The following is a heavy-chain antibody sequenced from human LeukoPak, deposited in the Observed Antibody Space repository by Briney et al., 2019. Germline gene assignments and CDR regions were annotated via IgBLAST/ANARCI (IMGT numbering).Heavy chain of an antibody. J-gene: IGHJ4*02. CDR2: ISSSSSYI. Sequence: GGSLRLSCAASGFTVSNAWMNWVRQAPGKGLEWVSSISSSSSYIYYADSVKGRFTISRDNAKNSLYLQMNSLRAEDTAVYYCARDRRGDYWGQGTLVTVSS. V-gene: IGHV3-21*01. CDR3: ARDRRGDY. CDR1: GFTVSNAW.